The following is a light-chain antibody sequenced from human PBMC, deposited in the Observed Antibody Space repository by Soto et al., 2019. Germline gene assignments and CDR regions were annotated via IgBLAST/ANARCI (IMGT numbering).Light chain of an antibody. CDR3: SSYTTSNTPLYV. Sequence: QSVLTQPRSVSGSPGQSVTISCTGTSSDVGGYNYVSWYQQHPGKAPKLMIYDVSKRPSGVPDRFSGSKSGNTASLTISGLQAEDEANYYCSSYTTSNTPLYVFGTGTKVTV. CDR1: SSDVGGYNY. V-gene: IGLV2-11*01. CDR2: DVS. J-gene: IGLJ1*01.